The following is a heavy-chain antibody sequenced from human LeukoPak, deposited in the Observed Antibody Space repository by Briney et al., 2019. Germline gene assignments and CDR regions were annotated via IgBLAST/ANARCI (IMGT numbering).Heavy chain of an antibody. D-gene: IGHD3-22*01. CDR1: GYTFPSYD. V-gene: IGHV1-8*01. J-gene: IGHJ4*02. Sequence: GASVKVSSKASGYTFPSYDINWVRQSTGQGLEWMGWMNPNSGDTGYAEKFQGRVTMTRNTSISTAYMELSRLRSDDTAVYYCARGHYYDSRGDLDVGIFWGQGTLVTVS. CDR3: ARGHYYDSRGDLDVGIF. CDR2: MNPNSGDT.